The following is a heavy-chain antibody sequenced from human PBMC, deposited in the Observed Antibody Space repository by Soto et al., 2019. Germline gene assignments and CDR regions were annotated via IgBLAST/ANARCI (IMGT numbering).Heavy chain of an antibody. V-gene: IGHV3-30-3*01. Sequence: GGSLRLSCAASGFTFSSYAMHWVRQAPGKGLEWVAVISYDGSNKYYADSVKGRFTISRDNSKNTLYLQMNSLRAEDTAVYYCARAGVILTGYHYYFDYWGQGTLVTVSS. J-gene: IGHJ4*02. CDR1: GFTFSSYA. CDR3: ARAGVILTGYHYYFDY. CDR2: ISYDGSNK. D-gene: IGHD3-9*01.